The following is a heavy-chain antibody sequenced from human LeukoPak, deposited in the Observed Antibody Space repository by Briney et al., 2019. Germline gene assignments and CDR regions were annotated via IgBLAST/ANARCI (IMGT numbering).Heavy chain of an antibody. CDR3: AKSLAAAGSFDY. J-gene: IGHJ4*02. V-gene: IGHV3-7*03. Sequence: GGSLRLSCTASGFTFSNSWMSWVRQAPEKGLEWVANIKPDGSEEHSVDSVKGRFTISRDNAKNSLYLQMNSLRAEDTAVYYCAKSLAAAGSFDYWGQGALVTVSS. D-gene: IGHD6-13*01. CDR1: GFTFSNSW. CDR2: IKPDGSEE.